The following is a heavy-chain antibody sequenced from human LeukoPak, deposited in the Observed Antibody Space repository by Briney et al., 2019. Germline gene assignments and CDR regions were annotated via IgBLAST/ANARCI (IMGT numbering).Heavy chain of an antibody. J-gene: IGHJ4*02. V-gene: IGHV4-39*07. CDR3: ARSYYDFWSGYYSGNYFDY. Sequence: SETLSLTCTVSGGSIGSSSYYWGWIRQPPGEGLEWIGSIYYSGNTYYNPSLKSRVTISVDTSKNQFSLKLSSVTAADTAVYYCARSYYDFWSGYYSGNYFDYWGQGTLVTVSS. CDR1: GGSIGSSSYY. D-gene: IGHD3-3*01. CDR2: IYYSGNT.